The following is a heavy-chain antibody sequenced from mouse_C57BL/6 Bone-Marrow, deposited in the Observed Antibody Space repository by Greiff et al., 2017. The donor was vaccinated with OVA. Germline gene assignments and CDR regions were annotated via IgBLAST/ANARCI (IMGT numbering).Heavy chain of an antibody. J-gene: IGHJ1*03. Sequence: EVKVVESEGGLVQPGSSLKLSCTASGFTFSDYYMAWVRQVPEKGLEWVANITYDGSSTYYLDSLKSRFIISRDNAKNILYLHMSSLKSEATATYYCAREGDYGSRWYCDVWGTGTTVTVSS. CDR2: ITYDGSST. D-gene: IGHD1-1*01. CDR1: GFTFSDYY. V-gene: IGHV5-16*01. CDR3: AREGDYGSRWYCDV.